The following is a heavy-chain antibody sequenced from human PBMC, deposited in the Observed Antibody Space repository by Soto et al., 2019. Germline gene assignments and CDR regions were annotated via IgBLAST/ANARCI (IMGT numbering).Heavy chain of an antibody. Sequence: GASVKVSCKASGYTFTTYSIHWVRQAPGQRLEWMGWINAADGNTKYSQKFQDRVIIIRDTFATTAYMEVSSLRSEDMAVYYCVRGDILSDFDIWGQGTMVTVSS. CDR2: INAADGNT. J-gene: IGHJ3*02. D-gene: IGHD2-8*01. V-gene: IGHV1-3*01. CDR1: GYTFTTYS. CDR3: VRGDILSDFDI.